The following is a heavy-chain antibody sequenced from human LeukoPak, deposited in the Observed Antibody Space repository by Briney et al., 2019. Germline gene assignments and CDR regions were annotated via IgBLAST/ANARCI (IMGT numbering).Heavy chain of an antibody. CDR3: ARDRGYDPHYYFDY. Sequence: GRSLRLSCAASGFTFSSYAMHWVRQAPGKGLEWVALIWYDGNKKYFEYSVKGRFTIPRDNSNNTLYLQMNRLRAEDTAVYYCARDRGYDPHYYFDYWGQGTLVTVSS. CDR2: IWYDGNKK. V-gene: IGHV3-33*01. J-gene: IGHJ4*02. D-gene: IGHD5-12*01. CDR1: GFTFSSYA.